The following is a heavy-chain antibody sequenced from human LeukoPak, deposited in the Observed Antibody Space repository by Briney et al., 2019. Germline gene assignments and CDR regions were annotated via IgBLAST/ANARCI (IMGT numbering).Heavy chain of an antibody. V-gene: IGHV3-9*03. CDR2: ISWNSGRI. CDR1: GFTFDDYA. Sequence: GGSLRLSCAASGFTFDDYAMHWVRQAPGKGLEWVSGISWNSGRIGYADSVKGRFTISRDNAKNSLYLQMNSLRAEDMALYYCAKGLHYYDSSGYYYSEYFQHWGQGTLVTVSS. D-gene: IGHD3-22*01. J-gene: IGHJ1*01. CDR3: AKGLHYYDSSGYYYSEYFQH.